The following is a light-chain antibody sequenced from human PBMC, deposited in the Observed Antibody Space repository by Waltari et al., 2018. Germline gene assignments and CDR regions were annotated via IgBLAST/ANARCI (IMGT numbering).Light chain of an antibody. J-gene: IGKJ1*01. CDR3: QNYNSDLWT. CDR2: GAS. Sequence: DFQITQSPSSLSASVGDRITITCRASQGVDIYFAWYQHKAGKAPELLVYGASTVPSGVPSRFSGSGSGTTFTLTINSLQPEDVATYYCQNYNSDLWTFGQGTRVDIK. V-gene: IGKV1-27*01. CDR1: QGVDIY.